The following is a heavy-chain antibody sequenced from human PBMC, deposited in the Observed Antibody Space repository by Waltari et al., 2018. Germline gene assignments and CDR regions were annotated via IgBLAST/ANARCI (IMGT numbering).Heavy chain of an antibody. CDR2: IYYSGNT. CDR3: ARRGPQKEFDY. V-gene: IGHV4-39*07. J-gene: IGHJ4*02. Sequence: QLQLQESGPGLVKPSETLSLTGTVSGGSISTPNYYWTWFRQPPGKGLEWIGSIYYSGNTYYFPSLKSRVTISVDTSKNQFSLKLSSVTAADTAVYYCARRGPQKEFDYWGQGTLVTVSS. CDR1: GGSISTPNYY.